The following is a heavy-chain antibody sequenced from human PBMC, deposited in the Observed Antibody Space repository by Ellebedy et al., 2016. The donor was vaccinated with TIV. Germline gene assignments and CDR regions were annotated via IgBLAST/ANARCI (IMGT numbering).Heavy chain of an antibody. CDR3: ARHRQLFDY. J-gene: IGHJ4*02. V-gene: IGHV3-30*03. D-gene: IGHD6-13*01. Sequence: GGSLRLXXAASGFTFSSYGMHWVRQAPGKGLEWVAVISYDGSNKYYADSVKGRFTISRDNAKNSLYLQMNSLRAEDTAVYYCARHRQLFDYWGQGTLVTVSS. CDR2: ISYDGSNK. CDR1: GFTFSSYG.